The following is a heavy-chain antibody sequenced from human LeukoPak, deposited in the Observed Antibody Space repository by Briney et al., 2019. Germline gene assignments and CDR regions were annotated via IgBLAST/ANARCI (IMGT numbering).Heavy chain of an antibody. D-gene: IGHD3-10*01. CDR3: ARVIGTMVRGVSGFYFYQYMDV. V-gene: IGHV3-7*01. CDR1: GINPNSYW. Sequence: GGSLRLSCAGSGINPNSYWMSWVRQAPGKGLEWVANIKQDGTQKYYVDSAKGRFTISRDSASKSLSLQMNSLRAEDTAVYYCARVIGTMVRGVSGFYFYQYMDVWGTGTTVIVSS. J-gene: IGHJ6*03. CDR2: IKQDGTQK.